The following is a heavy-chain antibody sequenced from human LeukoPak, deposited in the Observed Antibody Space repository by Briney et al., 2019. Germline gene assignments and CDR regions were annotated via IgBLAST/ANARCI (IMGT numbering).Heavy chain of an antibody. CDR2: ISYDGSNK. J-gene: IGHJ4*02. D-gene: IGHD3-10*01. V-gene: IGHV3-30*18. CDR3: AKDYYGSGTHFDY. Sequence: GGSLRLSCAASGFTFSSYGMHWVRQAPGKGLEWVAVISYDGSNKYYADSVKGRFTISRDNSKNTLYLQMNSLRAEDTAAYYCAKDYYGSGTHFDYWGQGTLVTVSS. CDR1: GFTFSSYG.